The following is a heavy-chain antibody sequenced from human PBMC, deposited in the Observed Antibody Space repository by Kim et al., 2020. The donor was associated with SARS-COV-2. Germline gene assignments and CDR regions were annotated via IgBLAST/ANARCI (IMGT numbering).Heavy chain of an antibody. D-gene: IGHD3-22*01. CDR1: GYTFTSYY. J-gene: IGHJ5*02. Sequence: ASVKVSCKASGYTFTSYYMHWVRQAPGQGLEWMGIINPSGGSTSYAQKFQGRVTMTRDTSTSTVYMELSSLRSEDTAVYYCARDRVRGHYDSSGYSNWFDPWGQGTLVTVSS. V-gene: IGHV1-46*01. CDR3: ARDRVRGHYDSSGYSNWFDP. CDR2: INPSGGST.